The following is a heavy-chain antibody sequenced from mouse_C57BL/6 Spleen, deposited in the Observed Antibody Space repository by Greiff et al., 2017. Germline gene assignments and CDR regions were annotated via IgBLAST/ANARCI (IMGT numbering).Heavy chain of an antibody. J-gene: IGHJ4*01. Sequence: EVQLQQSGPELVKPGASVKMSCKASGYTFTDYNMHWVKQSHGKSLEWIGYINPNNGGTSYNQKFKGKATLTVNKSSSTAYMELRSLTSEDSAVYYCARGGDCYYDYDVEAMDYWGQGTSVTVSS. CDR3: ARGGDCYYDYDVEAMDY. CDR2: INPNNGGT. D-gene: IGHD2-4*01. V-gene: IGHV1-22*01. CDR1: GYTFTDYN.